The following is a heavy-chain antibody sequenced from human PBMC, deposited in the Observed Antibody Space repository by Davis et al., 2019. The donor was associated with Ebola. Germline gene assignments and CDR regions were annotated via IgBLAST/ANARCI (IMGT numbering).Heavy chain of an antibody. J-gene: IGHJ6*02. CDR1: GGSFSGYY. Sequence: SETLSLTCAVYGGSFSGYYWSWIRQPPGKGLEWIGEINHSGSTNYNPSLKSRVTISVDTSKNQFSLNLTSVTAADTAVYYCARKRDRYYYNGLDVWGQGTTVTVSS. V-gene: IGHV4-34*01. CDR3: ARKRDRYYYNGLDV. CDR2: INHSGST.